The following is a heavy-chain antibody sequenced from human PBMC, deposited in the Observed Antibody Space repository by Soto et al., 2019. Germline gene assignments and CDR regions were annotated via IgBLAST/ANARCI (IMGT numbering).Heavy chain of an antibody. D-gene: IGHD1-26*01. CDR1: GYIFSSYS. J-gene: IGHJ6*02. CDR2: INPSGDGT. CDR3: ARPQISGSYWGGIGMDV. Sequence: QVQLVQSGAEVKKPGASVKISCKASGYIFSSYSLHWVRQAPGQGLEWMGIINPSGDGTTYAQKFQGRVTMTRDTSTNTVYMELGSLKSEDTAVYYCARPQISGSYWGGIGMDVWGQGTTVTVSS. V-gene: IGHV1-46*01.